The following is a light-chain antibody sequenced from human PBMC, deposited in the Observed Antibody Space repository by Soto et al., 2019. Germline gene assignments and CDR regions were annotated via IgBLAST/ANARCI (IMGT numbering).Light chain of an antibody. CDR1: QSISGS. CDR3: QQYNGYWT. V-gene: IGKV1-5*03. J-gene: IGKJ1*01. CDR2: EAS. Sequence: DIQMTQSPSTLSASVGDRVTITCRASQSISGSLAWYQQKPGKAPNLLIYEASNLKSGIPSRFSGSGSGTEYTLTISSLQPDDSASYHCQQYNGYWTFGQGTRVEIK.